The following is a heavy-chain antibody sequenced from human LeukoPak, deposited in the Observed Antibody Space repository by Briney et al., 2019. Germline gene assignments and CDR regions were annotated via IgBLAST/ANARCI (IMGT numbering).Heavy chain of an antibody. J-gene: IGHJ4*02. CDR1: GFIFSRYW. CDR2: IKPDGREK. CDR3: VGEEHADH. Sequence: GGSLRLSCAASGFIFSRYWMIWVRQAPGKGLEWAANIKPDGREKHYEDSVKGRFTISRDNAKNSLYLQMSGLRAEDTAVYYCVGEEHADHWGQGTLVTVSS. D-gene: IGHD3-10*01. V-gene: IGHV3-7*01.